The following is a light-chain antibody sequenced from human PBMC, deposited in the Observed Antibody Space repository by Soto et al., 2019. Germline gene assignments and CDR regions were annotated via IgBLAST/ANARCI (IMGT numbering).Light chain of an antibody. J-gene: IGKJ1*01. Sequence: DIQMTQSPSTLSASVGDTVTITCRASQRIDTWLAWHQQXPGRAPKLLISKASTLESGVPSRFSGSGSGTDFTLTIRDVQPDDFAIDYCQQYKSYRDFGPGTKVDIK. CDR3: QQYKSYRD. CDR2: KAS. V-gene: IGKV1-5*03. CDR1: QRIDTW.